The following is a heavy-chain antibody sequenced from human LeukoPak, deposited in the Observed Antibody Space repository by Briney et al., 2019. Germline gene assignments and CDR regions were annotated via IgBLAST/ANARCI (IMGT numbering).Heavy chain of an antibody. V-gene: IGHV4-39*01. CDR3: ARDGYTYGSFDY. J-gene: IGHJ4*02. Sequence: SETLSLTCTVSGGSISSSSDYWGWIRQPPGKGLEWIGNIYYGGSTYYNPSLKSRVTISVDTSKTQFSLKLSSVTAADTAVYYCARDGYTYGSFDYWGQGTLVTVSS. CDR1: GGSISSSSDY. CDR2: IYYGGST. D-gene: IGHD5-18*01.